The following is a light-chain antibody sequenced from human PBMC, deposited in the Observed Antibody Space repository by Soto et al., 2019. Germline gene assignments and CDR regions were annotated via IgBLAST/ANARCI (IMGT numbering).Light chain of an antibody. V-gene: IGKV1-39*01. J-gene: IGKJ5*01. CDR3: QQSYSTPIS. Sequence: DIRMTQSTSSLSASVGDTATITYRASQSISSHLNWYQQKPGKAPNLLMYTASNLQSGVPSRFSGSGSGTDFTLTISSLQPEDFATYYCQQSYSTPISFGQGTRLEI. CDR1: QSISSH. CDR2: TAS.